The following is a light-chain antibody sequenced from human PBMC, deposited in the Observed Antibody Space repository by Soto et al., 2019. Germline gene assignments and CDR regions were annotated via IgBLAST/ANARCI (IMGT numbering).Light chain of an antibody. J-gene: IGKJ2*01. V-gene: IGKV1-39*01. CDR1: QNIGDS. CDR3: QHSWT. CDR2: AAF. Sequence: DIQMTQSPSSLSASVGDRVTITCRASQNIGDSLNWYQQKPGKAPKLLIYAAFNLQSVVPSRFSGSGSGTDFTLTVSSLQPEDFASYYCQHSWTFGQGTKLEI.